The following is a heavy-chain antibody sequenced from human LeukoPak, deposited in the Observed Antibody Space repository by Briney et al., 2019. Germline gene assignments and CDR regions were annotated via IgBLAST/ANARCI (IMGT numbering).Heavy chain of an antibody. Sequence: SETLSLTCTVSGGSISSYYWSWIRQPPGKGLEWIGYIYYSGSTNYNPSLKSRVTISVDTSKNQFSLKLSSVTAADTAVYYCARENYDILTGSPLFDYWGQGTLVTVSS. CDR1: GGSISSYY. V-gene: IGHV4-59*01. CDR3: ARENYDILTGSPLFDY. D-gene: IGHD3-9*01. CDR2: IYYSGST. J-gene: IGHJ4*02.